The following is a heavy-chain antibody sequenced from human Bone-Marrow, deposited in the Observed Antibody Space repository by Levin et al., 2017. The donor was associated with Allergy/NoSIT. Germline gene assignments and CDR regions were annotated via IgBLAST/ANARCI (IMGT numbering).Heavy chain of an antibody. CDR2: IYDGGKT. Sequence: SETLSLTCTVSGDSISSATHYWSWIRQPPGKGLEWVGNIYDGGKTYYNPSLKSRVSMSLDTSKTQFSLKLKTVTAADTAVYYCAGGPKGFGDYLRYGMDVWGQGTTLAVSS. J-gene: IGHJ6*01. D-gene: IGHD4-17*01. CDR1: GDSISSATHY. V-gene: IGHV4-31*03. CDR3: AGGPKGFGDYLRYGMDV.